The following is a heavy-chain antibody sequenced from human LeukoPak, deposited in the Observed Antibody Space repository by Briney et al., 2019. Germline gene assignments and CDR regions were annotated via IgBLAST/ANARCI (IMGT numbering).Heavy chain of an antibody. CDR1: GFTFSSYW. CDR3: ARDSSSTSCRSGGNY. Sequence: GGSRRLSCAASGFTFSSYWMSWVRQAPGKGLEWVANIKQDGSEKYYVDSVKGRFTISRDNAKNSLYLQMNSLRAEDTAVYYCARDSSSTSCRSGGNYWGEGTLDTVSS. D-gene: IGHD2-2*01. J-gene: IGHJ4*02. V-gene: IGHV3-7*04. CDR2: IKQDGSEK.